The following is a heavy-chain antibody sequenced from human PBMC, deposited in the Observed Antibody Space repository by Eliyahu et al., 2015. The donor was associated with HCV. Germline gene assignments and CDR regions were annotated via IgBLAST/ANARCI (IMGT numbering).Heavy chain of an antibody. CDR1: GGSISSSNYY. CDR2: IYYSGST. Sequence: QLQLQESGPGLVKPSETLSLTCTVSGGSISSSNYYWGWIRQPPGKGLEWIGSIYYSGSTYYNPSLKSRVTISVDTSKNQFSLKLSSVTAADTAVYYCARSRGRYFDWLPYFDYWGQGTLVTVSS. CDR3: ARSRGRYFDWLPYFDY. V-gene: IGHV4-39*01. J-gene: IGHJ4*02. D-gene: IGHD3-9*01.